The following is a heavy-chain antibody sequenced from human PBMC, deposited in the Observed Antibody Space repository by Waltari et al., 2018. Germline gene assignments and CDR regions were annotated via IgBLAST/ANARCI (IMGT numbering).Heavy chain of an antibody. Sequence: HVQLVESGGGVVQPGRSLRLSCATSGVTFSSYGIHWVRRAPGKGMEWVTVISYDGGEEFYADSVKGRFTISRDNSKDTVFLQMNSLRAEDTAVYYCARGSAHCSGSNCYRPLFDYWGQGTLVTVSS. D-gene: IGHD2-2*02. CDR3: ARGSAHCSGSNCYRPLFDY. CDR1: GVTFSSYG. J-gene: IGHJ4*02. CDR2: ISYDGGEE. V-gene: IGHV3-30*04.